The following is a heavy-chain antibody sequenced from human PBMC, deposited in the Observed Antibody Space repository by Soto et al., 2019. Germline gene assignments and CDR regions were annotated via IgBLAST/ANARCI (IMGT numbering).Heavy chain of an antibody. Sequence: QVQLQESGPGLVKPSQTLSLTCTVSGGPINSGGYYWTWIRQPPGKGREWIGYIHYSGRTFYNPSLESRVIISVDTSKNQFSLNLRSVTAADTAVYYCARFSPPGYYYMDVWGKGTSVTVAS. CDR2: IHYSGRT. CDR3: ARFSPPGYYYMDV. V-gene: IGHV4-31*03. CDR1: GGPINSGGYY. J-gene: IGHJ6*03.